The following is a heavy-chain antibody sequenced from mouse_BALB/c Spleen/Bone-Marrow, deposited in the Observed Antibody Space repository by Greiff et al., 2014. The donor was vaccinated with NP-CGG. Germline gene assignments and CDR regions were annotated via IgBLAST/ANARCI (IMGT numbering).Heavy chain of an antibody. CDR2: IWAGGST. Sequence: VQVVESGPGLVAPSQSLSITCTVSGFSLTSYGVHWVRQPPGKVLEWLGVIWAGGSTNYNSALMSRLSISNDNSKSQVFLKMNSLQTDDTAMYYCARGSYYEGAMDYWGQGTSVTVSS. D-gene: IGHD1-1*01. CDR1: GFSLTSYG. V-gene: IGHV2-9*02. CDR3: ARGSYYEGAMDY. J-gene: IGHJ4*01.